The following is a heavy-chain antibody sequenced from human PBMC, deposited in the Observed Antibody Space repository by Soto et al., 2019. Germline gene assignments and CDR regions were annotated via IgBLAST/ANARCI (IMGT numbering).Heavy chain of an antibody. CDR3: ARSEGRY. CDR1: GGSISSYY. V-gene: IGHV4-59*01. CDR2: IYYSGST. J-gene: IGHJ4*02. Sequence: SETLSLTCTVSGGSISSYYWSWIRQPPGKGLEWIGYIYYSGSTNYNPSLKSRVTISVDTSKNQFSLKLSSVTAADTAVYYCARSEGRYWGQGSLVTVSS.